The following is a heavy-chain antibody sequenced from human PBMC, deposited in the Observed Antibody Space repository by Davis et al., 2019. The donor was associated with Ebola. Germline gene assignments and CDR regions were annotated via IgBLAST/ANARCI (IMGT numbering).Heavy chain of an antibody. CDR2: ISIDASST. Sequence: GESLKISCAASGFIFSSYWMYWVRQAPGKGLVWVSRISIDASSTTYADSVKGRFTISRDNAKDTLYLQMNSLTPEDTAVYYCATAGPKGGYYYMDVWGKGTTVTVSS. V-gene: IGHV3-74*01. CDR1: GFIFSSYW. CDR3: ATAGPKGGYYYMDV. D-gene: IGHD3-16*01. J-gene: IGHJ6*03.